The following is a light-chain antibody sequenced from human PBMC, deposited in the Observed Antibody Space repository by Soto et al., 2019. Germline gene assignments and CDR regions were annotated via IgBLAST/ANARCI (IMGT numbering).Light chain of an antibody. Sequence: EIVMTQSPATLSVSPGERATLSCRASQSVSSNLAWYQQKPGQAPRLLIYGASTRATGIPARFSGSGSGTGFTLTINTLQSEDFAVYYCQQYNDWLPLTFGQGTKVEIK. CDR1: QSVSSN. CDR3: QQYNDWLPLT. V-gene: IGKV3-15*01. CDR2: GAS. J-gene: IGKJ1*01.